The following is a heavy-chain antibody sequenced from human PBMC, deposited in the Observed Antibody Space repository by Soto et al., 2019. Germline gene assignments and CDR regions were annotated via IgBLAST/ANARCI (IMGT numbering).Heavy chain of an antibody. D-gene: IGHD3-22*01. V-gene: IGHV1-69*06. CDR3: ATPGPPYDSSGYYYYFDY. CDR1: GGTFSSYA. Sequence: PSVKVSCKASGGTFSSYAISWVRQAPGQGLEWMGGIIPIFGTANYAQKFQGRVTITADKSTSTAYMELSSLRSEDTAVYYCATPGPPYDSSGYYYYFDYWGQGTLVTVSS. CDR2: IIPIFGTA. J-gene: IGHJ4*02.